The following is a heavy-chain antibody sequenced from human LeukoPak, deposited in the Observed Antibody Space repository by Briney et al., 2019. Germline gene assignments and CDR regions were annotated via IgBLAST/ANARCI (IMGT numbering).Heavy chain of an antibody. D-gene: IGHD6-13*01. Sequence: GGSLRLSCAASGFTFSSYSMNWVRQAPGKGLEWVSSISSSSSYIYYADSVKGRFTISRDNAKNSLYLQMNSLRAEDTAVYYCARGIGRSSSWYALYYFDYWGQGTLVTVSS. V-gene: IGHV3-21*01. CDR1: GFTFSSYS. J-gene: IGHJ4*02. CDR3: ARGIGRSSSWYALYYFDY. CDR2: ISSSSSYI.